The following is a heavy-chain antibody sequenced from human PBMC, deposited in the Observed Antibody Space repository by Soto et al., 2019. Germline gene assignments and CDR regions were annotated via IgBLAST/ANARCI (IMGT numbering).Heavy chain of an antibody. D-gene: IGHD3-22*01. CDR2: IIPIFGTT. J-gene: IGHJ5*02. Sequence: ASVKVSCKASGGTFGSDAITWVRQAPGQGLEWVGRIIPIFGTTNYAQNLQGRVTISADKSTLTSYMELHSLTSDDTALYYCARDRADSGYYTNWLDPWGQGTQVTVSS. CDR3: ARDRADSGYYTNWLDP. CDR1: GGTFGSDA. V-gene: IGHV1-69*06.